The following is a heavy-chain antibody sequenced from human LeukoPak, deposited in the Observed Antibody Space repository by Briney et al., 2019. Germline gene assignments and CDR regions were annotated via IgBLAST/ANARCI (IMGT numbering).Heavy chain of an antibody. CDR3: AGREMATISGDY. J-gene: IGHJ4*02. CDR1: GGSFSGYY. Sequence: SETLSLTCAVYGGSFSGYYWSWIRQPPGKGLEWIGEINHSGSTNYNPSLKSRVTISVDTSKNQFSLKLSSVTAADTAVYCCAGREMATISGDYWGQGTLVTVSS. CDR2: INHSGST. V-gene: IGHV4-34*01. D-gene: IGHD5-24*01.